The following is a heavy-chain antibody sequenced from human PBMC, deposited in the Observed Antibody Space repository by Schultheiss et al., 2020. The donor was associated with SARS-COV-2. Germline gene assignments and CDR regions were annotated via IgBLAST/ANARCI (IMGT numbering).Heavy chain of an antibody. CDR1: GGSISSYY. CDR2: INHSGST. D-gene: IGHD3-22*01. Sequence: SETLSLTCTVSGGSISSYYWSWIRQPPGKGLEWIGEINHSGSTNYNPSLKSRVTISVDTSKNQFSLKLSSVTAADTAVYYCARGYYYDSSGYEPDAFDIWGQGTMVTVSS. CDR3: ARGYYYDSSGYEPDAFDI. V-gene: IGHV4-34*01. J-gene: IGHJ3*02.